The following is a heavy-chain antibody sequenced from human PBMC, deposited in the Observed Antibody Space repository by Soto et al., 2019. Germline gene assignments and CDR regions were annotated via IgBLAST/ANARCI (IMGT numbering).Heavy chain of an antibody. CDR1: GGSISSYY. J-gene: IGHJ4*02. CDR3: ARLRGTAKFEY. Sequence: SETLSLTCTVSGGSISSYYWSWIRQPPGKGLEWIGYIYYSGSTNYNPSLKSRVTISVDTSKNQFSLKLSSVTAADTAVYYCARLRGTAKFEYWGQGTLVTVSS. V-gene: IGHV4-59*08. CDR2: IYYSGST.